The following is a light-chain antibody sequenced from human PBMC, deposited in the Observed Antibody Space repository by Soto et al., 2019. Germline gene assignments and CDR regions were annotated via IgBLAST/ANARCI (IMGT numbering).Light chain of an antibody. CDR3: QKYNSAPWT. CDR1: QGISND. V-gene: IGKV1-27*01. CDR2: VAS. Sequence: DIQMTQSPSSLSASVGDRVTITCRASQGISNDLAWYQQQPGKVPKLLIYVASTLQSGVPSRFSGSGSGTDFPLTISSLQPEDVATYYCQKYNSAPWTFGQGTKVEIK. J-gene: IGKJ1*01.